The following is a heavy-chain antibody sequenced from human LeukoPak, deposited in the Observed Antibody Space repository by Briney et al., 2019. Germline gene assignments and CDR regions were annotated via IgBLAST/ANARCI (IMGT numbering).Heavy chain of an antibody. Sequence: GGSLRPSCAASGFTFSSYGMHWVRQAPGKGLEWVAVISYDGSNKYYADSVKGRFTISRDNSKNTLYLQMNSLRAEDTAVYYCAKESWELFDYWGQGTLVTVSS. J-gene: IGHJ4*02. CDR2: ISYDGSNK. CDR3: AKESWELFDY. D-gene: IGHD1-26*01. CDR1: GFTFSSYG. V-gene: IGHV3-30*18.